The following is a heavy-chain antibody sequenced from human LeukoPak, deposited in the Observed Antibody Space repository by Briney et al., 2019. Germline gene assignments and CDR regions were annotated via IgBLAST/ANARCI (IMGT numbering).Heavy chain of an antibody. D-gene: IGHD3-10*01. CDR3: STGPTRISMIRGVDITDY. Sequence: GGSLRLSCAASGFIFSNAWMSWVRQAPGKGLEWVGRIKSKTDGGTTDYAATVKGRFTISRDDSKNTLYLQMNRLKTEDTAVYYCSTGPTRISMIRGVDITDYWGQGTLVTVSS. V-gene: IGHV3-15*01. J-gene: IGHJ4*02. CDR2: IKSKTDGGTT. CDR1: GFIFSNAW.